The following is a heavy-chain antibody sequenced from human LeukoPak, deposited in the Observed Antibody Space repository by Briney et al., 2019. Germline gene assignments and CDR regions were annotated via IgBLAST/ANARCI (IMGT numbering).Heavy chain of an antibody. CDR3: ARVTTIFGVPPYYYYYMDV. J-gene: IGHJ6*03. Sequence: AETLSLTCTVCGGSISSYYWSWIRQPAGKGLEWIGRIYTSGSTNYNPSLKSRVTMSVDTSKNQFSLKLSSVTAADTAVYYCARVTTIFGVPPYYYYYMDVWGKGTTVTVSS. CDR2: IYTSGST. CDR1: GGSISSYY. D-gene: IGHD3-3*01. V-gene: IGHV4-4*07.